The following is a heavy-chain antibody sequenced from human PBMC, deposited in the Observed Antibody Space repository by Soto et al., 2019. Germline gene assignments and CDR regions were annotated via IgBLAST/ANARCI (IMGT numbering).Heavy chain of an antibody. J-gene: IGHJ4*02. Sequence: GASVKVCCKASGYTFTSYIMHWVRHANGQRLEWMGIINPSGGSTSYAQKFQGRVTMTRDTSTSTVYMELSSLRSEDTTVYYCARVPSPDYGDPGDYWGQGTLVTVSS. CDR1: GYTFTSYI. CDR2: INPSGGST. D-gene: IGHD4-17*01. V-gene: IGHV1-46*03. CDR3: ARVPSPDYGDPGDY.